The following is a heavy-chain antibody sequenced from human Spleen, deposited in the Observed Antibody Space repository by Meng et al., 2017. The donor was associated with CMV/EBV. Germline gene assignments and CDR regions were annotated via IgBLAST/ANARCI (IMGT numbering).Heavy chain of an antibody. J-gene: IGHJ2*01. CDR1: GFAFYDYV. CDR2: ITWNSNEV. V-gene: IGHV3-9*03. Sequence: GGSLRLSCVASGFAFYDYVMHWVRQVPGKGLEWVAGITWNSNEVGYADSVKGRFTISRDNAKNSLYLQMNSLRSEDMALYYCAKDTGSYSFWYFDVWGRGTLVTVSS. CDR3: AKDTGSYSFWYFDV. D-gene: IGHD1-26*01.